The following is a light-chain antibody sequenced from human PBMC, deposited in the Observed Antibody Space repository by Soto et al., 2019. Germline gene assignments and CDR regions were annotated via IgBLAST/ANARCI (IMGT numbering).Light chain of an antibody. V-gene: IGLV2-8*01. CDR2: ELT. CDR3: ASYAGNIWV. Sequence: ALTQPPSASGSPGQSVTISCTATSYVSWYQQHPGKAPRLIIYELTKRPSGVPDRFSGSTSGNTASLTVSGLQADDEADYYCASYAGNIWVFGGGTKLTVL. CDR1: SY. J-gene: IGLJ3*02.